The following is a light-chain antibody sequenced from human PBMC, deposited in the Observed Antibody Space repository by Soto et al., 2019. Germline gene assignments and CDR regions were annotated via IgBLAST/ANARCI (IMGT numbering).Light chain of an antibody. V-gene: IGLV1-51*01. CDR3: GTWDSSLSDAVV. CDR1: SSDIGRNY. Sequence: QSVLTQPPSVSAAPGPKVTISCSGTSSDIGRNYVAWYQQLPGTAPKLLIYDNDKRPSGIPDRFSGSKSGTSATLGITGLQTGDEADYYCGTWDSSLSDAVVFGEGTKVTVL. CDR2: DND. J-gene: IGLJ2*01.